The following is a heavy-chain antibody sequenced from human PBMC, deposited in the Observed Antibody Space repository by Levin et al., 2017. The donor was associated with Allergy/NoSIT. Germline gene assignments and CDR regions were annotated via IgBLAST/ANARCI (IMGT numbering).Heavy chain of an antibody. CDR2: ISSSSSTI. CDR3: ARAPSTGWYDDAFDL. V-gene: IGHV3-48*02. CDR1: GFSFNTYS. J-gene: IGHJ3*01. Sequence: GGSLRLSCAASGFSFNTYSMNWVRQAPGKGLEWVSYISSSSSTIYYVDSVKGRFTISRDNAKNSLSLQMNSLRDDDTAIYYCARAPSTGWYDDAFDLWGQGTLVTVSS. D-gene: IGHD6-19*01.